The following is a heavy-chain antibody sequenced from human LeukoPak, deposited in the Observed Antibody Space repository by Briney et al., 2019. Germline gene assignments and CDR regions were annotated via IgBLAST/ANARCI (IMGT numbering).Heavy chain of an antibody. CDR1: GVSISSSSYY. J-gene: IGHJ4*02. CDR2: IYYSGST. CDR3: ARRDIAAAEDY. V-gene: IGHV4-39*01. D-gene: IGHD6-13*01. Sequence: SETLSLTCTVSGVSISSSSYYWGWIRQPPGKGLEWIGSIYYSGSTYYNPSLKSRVTISVDTSKNQFSLKLSSVTAADTAVYYCARRDIAAAEDYWGQGTLVTVSS.